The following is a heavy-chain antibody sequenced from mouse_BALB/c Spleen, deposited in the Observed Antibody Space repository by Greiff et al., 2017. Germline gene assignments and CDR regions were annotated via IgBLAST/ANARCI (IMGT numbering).Heavy chain of an antibody. CDR3: ARSDYYSRGYYFVY. CDR1: GYTFTSYT. V-gene: IGHV1-4*01. Sequence: QVQLKESGAELARPGASVKMSCKASGYTFTSYTMHWVKQRPGQGLEWIGYINPSSGYTNYNQKFKDKATLTADKSSSTAYMQLSSLTSEDSAVYYCARSDYYSRGYYFVYWGQGTTLTVSS. CDR2: INPSSGYT. J-gene: IGHJ2*01. D-gene: IGHD1-1*01.